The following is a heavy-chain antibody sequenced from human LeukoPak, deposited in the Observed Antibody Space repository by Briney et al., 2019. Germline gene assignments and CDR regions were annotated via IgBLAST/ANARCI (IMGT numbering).Heavy chain of an antibody. J-gene: IGHJ6*03. CDR2: IIPIYGTA. Sequence: ASVKVSCKASGGTFRSYAISWVRQAPGQGLEWMGGIIPIYGTANYAQKFQGRVTITADESTSTAYMELSSPRSEDTAVYYCARDVEYGYSGYDYYYYYMDVWGKGTTVTVSS. D-gene: IGHD5-12*01. CDR3: ARDVEYGYSGYDYYYYYMDV. V-gene: IGHV1-69*13. CDR1: GGTFRSYA.